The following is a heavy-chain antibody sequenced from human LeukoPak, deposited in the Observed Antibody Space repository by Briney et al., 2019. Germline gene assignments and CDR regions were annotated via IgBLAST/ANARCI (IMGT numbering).Heavy chain of an antibody. CDR1: GFTFSSYS. CDR2: ISGSGGST. Sequence: GGSLRLSCAASGFTFSSYSMNWVRQAPGKGLEWVSAISGSGGSTYYADSVKGRFTISRDNSKNTLYLQMNSLRAEDTAVYYCAYGWGYCSGGSCYYSYWGQGTLVTVSS. J-gene: IGHJ4*02. V-gene: IGHV3-23*01. D-gene: IGHD2-15*01. CDR3: AYGWGYCSGGSCYYSY.